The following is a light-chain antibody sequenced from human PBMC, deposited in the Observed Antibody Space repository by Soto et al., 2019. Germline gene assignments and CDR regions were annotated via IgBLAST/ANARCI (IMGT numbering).Light chain of an antibody. CDR2: AAS. V-gene: IGKV3-11*01. CDR1: QNINTY. Sequence: EIVLTQSPATLSLSPGERATLSCGARQNINTYLAWYQQKPGQAPRLLIYAASNRAAGIPARFSGSGFGTDFTLTISSLEAEDFAVYYCHQRSNWPLTFGGGTKVEIK. CDR3: HQRSNWPLT. J-gene: IGKJ4*01.